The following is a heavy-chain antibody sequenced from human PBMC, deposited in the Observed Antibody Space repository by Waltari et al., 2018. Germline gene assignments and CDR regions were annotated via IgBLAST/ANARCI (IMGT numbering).Heavy chain of an antibody. Sequence: QVQLQQWGAGLLKPSDDLSLTCPVYGGSFSGYYWRWSRQPPGKGVEWIGEINHSGSSNYTPSLKSRRTISVDTSKNQFSLKLSSVTAADTVVYYCASDDPQGHDAFDIWGQGTMVTVSS. CDR1: GGSFSGYY. J-gene: IGHJ3*02. V-gene: IGHV4-34*01. CDR2: INHSGSS. CDR3: ASDDPQGHDAFDI.